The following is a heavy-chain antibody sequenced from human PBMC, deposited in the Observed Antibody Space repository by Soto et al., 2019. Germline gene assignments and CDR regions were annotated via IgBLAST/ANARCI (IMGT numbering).Heavy chain of an antibody. J-gene: IGHJ5*02. CDR2: IIPIFGTA. CDR3: ARRYCSGGSCPGNWFDP. V-gene: IGHV1-69*01. D-gene: IGHD2-15*01. Sequence: QVQLVQSGAEVKKPGSSVKVSCKASGGTFSSYAISWVRQAPGQGLEWMGGIIPIFGTANYAQKFQGRVTITADESTSTAYMELSSLRSEDTAVYYCARRYCSGGSCPGNWFDPWGQGTLVTVSS. CDR1: GGTFSSYA.